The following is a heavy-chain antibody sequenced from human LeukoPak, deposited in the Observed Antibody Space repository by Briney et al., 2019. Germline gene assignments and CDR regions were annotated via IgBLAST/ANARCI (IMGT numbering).Heavy chain of an antibody. V-gene: IGHV3-48*04. CDR2: ISSSSSTI. J-gene: IGHJ4*02. Sequence: PGGSLRLSCAASGFTFSSYSMNWVRQAPGKGLEWVAYISSSSSTIYYADSVKGRFTISRDNAKNSLYLQMNSLRAEDTAVYYCARVTLRYFDWLGSNDYWGQGTLVTVSS. D-gene: IGHD3-9*01. CDR1: GFTFSSYS. CDR3: ARVTLRYFDWLGSNDY.